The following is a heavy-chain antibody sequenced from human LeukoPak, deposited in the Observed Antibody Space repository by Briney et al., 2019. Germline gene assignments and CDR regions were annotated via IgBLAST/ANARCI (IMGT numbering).Heavy chain of an antibody. CDR3: ARDRLRYDSLTGYPAD. Sequence: GGSLRLSCAASGFTVSSNYMRWVRQAPGKGLEWVSVIYSGGSTHYADSVKGRFTISRDNSKNTLYLQMNSLRAEDTAVYYCARDRLRYDSLTGYPADWGQGTLVTVSS. V-gene: IGHV3-66*01. CDR2: IYSGGST. D-gene: IGHD3-9*01. CDR1: GFTVSSNY. J-gene: IGHJ1*01.